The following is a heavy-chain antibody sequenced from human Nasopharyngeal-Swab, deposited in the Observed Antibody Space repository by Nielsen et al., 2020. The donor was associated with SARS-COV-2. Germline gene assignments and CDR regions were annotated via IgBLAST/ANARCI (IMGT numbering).Heavy chain of an antibody. CDR1: GFPFSTFG. D-gene: IGHD3-16*02. V-gene: IGHV3-30*18. J-gene: IGHJ6*02. Sequence: GGSLRLSCAASGFPFSTFGMYWVRQAPGKGLEWVAVISYDGSTKYYADSVKGRFTISRDNYRNTLYLQMNSLRAEDTAVYYCAKRYSNTNYGMDVWGQGTTVTVSS. CDR3: AKRYSNTNYGMDV. CDR2: ISYDGSTK.